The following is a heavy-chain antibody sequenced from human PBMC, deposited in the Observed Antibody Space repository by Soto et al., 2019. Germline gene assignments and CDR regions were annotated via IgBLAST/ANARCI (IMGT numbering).Heavy chain of an antibody. J-gene: IGHJ4*02. V-gene: IGHV3-33*01. CDR1: GFTFSSYG. Sequence: HPGGSLRLSCAASGFTFSSYGMHWVRQAPGKGLEWVAVIWYDGSNKYYADSVKGRFTISRDNSKNTLYLQMNSLRAEDTAVYYCAREHFSGSYYDYWGQGTLVTVSS. CDR2: IWYDGSNK. D-gene: IGHD1-26*01. CDR3: AREHFSGSYYDY.